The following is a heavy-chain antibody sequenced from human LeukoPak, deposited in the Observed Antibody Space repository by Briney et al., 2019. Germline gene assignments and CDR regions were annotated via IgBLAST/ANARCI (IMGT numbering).Heavy chain of an antibody. CDR1: GGSISSYY. D-gene: IGHD2-2*01. Sequence: SETLSLTCTVSGGSISSYYWSWIRQPTGKGLEWIGRIYTSGSTNYNPPLKSRVTMSVDTSKNQFSLKLSSVTAADTAVYYCARDPPAAIMDVWGKGTTVTVSS. CDR3: ARDPPAAIMDV. CDR2: IYTSGST. J-gene: IGHJ6*03. V-gene: IGHV4-4*07.